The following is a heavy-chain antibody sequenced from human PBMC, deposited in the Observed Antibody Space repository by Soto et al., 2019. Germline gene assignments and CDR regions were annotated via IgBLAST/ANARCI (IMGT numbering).Heavy chain of an antibody. D-gene: IGHD6-19*01. Sequence: QVQLVESGGGVVQPGRSLRLSCAASGFTFSSYAMHWVRQAPGKGLEWVAVISYDGSNKYYADSVKGRFTISRDNSKNTLYLQMNSLRAEDTAVYYCARADTSLAVADAFDIRGQGTMVTVSS. CDR3: ARADTSLAVADAFDI. CDR1: GFTFSSYA. V-gene: IGHV3-30-3*01. CDR2: ISYDGSNK. J-gene: IGHJ3*02.